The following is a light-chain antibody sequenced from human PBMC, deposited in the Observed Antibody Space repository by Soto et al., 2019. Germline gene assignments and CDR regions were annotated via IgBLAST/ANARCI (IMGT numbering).Light chain of an antibody. CDR2: GNS. V-gene: IGLV1-40*01. CDR1: SSNIGAGYD. Sequence: QSVLTQPPSVSGAPGQRVTISCTRSSSNIGAGYDVHWYQQLPGTAPKLLIYGNSNRPSGVPDRFSGSKSGTSASLAITGLQAEDEADYYCQSYDSSPLVFGGGTKLTVL. J-gene: IGLJ2*01. CDR3: QSYDSSPLV.